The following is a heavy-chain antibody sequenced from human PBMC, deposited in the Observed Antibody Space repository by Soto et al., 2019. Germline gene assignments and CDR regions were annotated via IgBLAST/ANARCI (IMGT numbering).Heavy chain of an antibody. J-gene: IGHJ3*02. CDR1: GFTFSSYW. CDR3: AREGTVTTELGAFDI. Sequence: EVQLVESGGGLVQPGGSLRLSCAASGFTFSSYWMHWVRQAPGKGLVWVSRINSDGSSTSYADSVKGRFTISRDNAKNTLYLQMNSLRAEDTAVYYCAREGTVTTELGAFDIWGQGTMVTVSS. V-gene: IGHV3-74*01. D-gene: IGHD4-17*01. CDR2: INSDGSST.